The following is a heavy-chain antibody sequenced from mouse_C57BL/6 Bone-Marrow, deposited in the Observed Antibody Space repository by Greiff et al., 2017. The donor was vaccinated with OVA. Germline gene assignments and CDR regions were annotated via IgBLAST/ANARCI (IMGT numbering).Heavy chain of an antibody. J-gene: IGHJ2*01. CDR1: GYTFTSYW. V-gene: IGHV1-55*01. CDR2: IYPGSGST. Sequence: QVQLQQPGAELVKPGASVKMSCKASGYTFTSYWITWVKQRPGQGLEWIGDIYPGSGSTNYNEKFKSKATLTVDTSSSTAYMQRSSLTSEDAAVYCCARSDWIYAIDDWGQGTTLTVSS. D-gene: IGHD1-3*01. CDR3: ARSDWIYAIDD.